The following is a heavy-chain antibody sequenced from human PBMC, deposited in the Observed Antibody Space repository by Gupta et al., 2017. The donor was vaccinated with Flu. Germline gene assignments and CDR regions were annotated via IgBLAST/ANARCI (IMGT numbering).Heavy chain of an antibody. CDR3: ATSTIAIFGVGYGLDV. D-gene: IGHD3-3*01. J-gene: IGHJ6*02. V-gene: IGHV3-11*01. CDR2: ISPSGSNT. Sequence: QVQLVESGGGLVKPGGSLRLSREASHFTFSDYSMTWIRQAPGKGLEWISYISPSGSNTYYADYVKGRFTISRDNAKNSLYRQMDSLRAEDTAVYYCATSTIAIFGVGYGLDVWGQGTTVTVSS. CDR1: HFTFSDYS.